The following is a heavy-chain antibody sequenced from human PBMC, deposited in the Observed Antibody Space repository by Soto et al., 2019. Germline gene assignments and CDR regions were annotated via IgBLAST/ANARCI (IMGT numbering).Heavy chain of an antibody. CDR1: GGTFSSYA. CDR3: ARERGCGELSFDP. V-gene: IGHV1-69*01. CDR2: IIPIFGTA. J-gene: IGHJ5*02. Sequence: QVQLGQSGAEVKKPGSSVTVSCKASGGTFSSYAISWVLQAPGQGLEWMVGIIPIFGTANYGQKVQGRVTITEDESTSTAYMELSSLRSEGTAVYCCARERGCGELSFDPWGQGTLVTVSS. D-gene: IGHD3-10*01.